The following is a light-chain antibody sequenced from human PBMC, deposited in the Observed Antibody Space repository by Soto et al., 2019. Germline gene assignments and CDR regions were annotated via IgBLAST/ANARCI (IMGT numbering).Light chain of an antibody. CDR3: QQRE. V-gene: IGKV3-11*01. CDR1: QSVSSY. CDR2: DAS. Sequence: EIVLTQSPATLSLSPGERATLSCRASQSVSSYLAWYQQKPGQAPRLLIYDASNRATGIPARFSGSGSGTDFTLTISSLEPEDFAVYYRQQREFGPGTKVDIK. J-gene: IGKJ3*01.